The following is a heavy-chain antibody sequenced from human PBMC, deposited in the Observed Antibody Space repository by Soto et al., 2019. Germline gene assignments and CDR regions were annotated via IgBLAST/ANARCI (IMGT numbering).Heavy chain of an antibody. V-gene: IGHV4-34*01. CDR1: GGSFSGYY. D-gene: IGHD6-19*01. CDR3: ARKSGWYVVDWFDP. CDR2: INHSGST. Sequence: SETLSLTCAVYGGSFSGYYWSWIRQPPGKGLEWIGEINHSGSTNYNPSLKSRVTISVDTSKNQFSLKLSSVTAADTAVYYCARKSGWYVVDWFDPWGQGTLVTVSS. J-gene: IGHJ5*02.